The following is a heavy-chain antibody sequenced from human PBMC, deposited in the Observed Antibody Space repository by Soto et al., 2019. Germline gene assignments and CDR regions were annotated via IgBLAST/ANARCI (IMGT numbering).Heavy chain of an antibody. D-gene: IGHD7-27*01. CDR3: ARGRYCLTGRCFPNWFDS. CDR2: IYKSATT. CDR1: GDSISNLDYF. V-gene: IGHV4-30-4*01. Sequence: SETLSLTCSVSGDSISNLDYFWAWIRQPPGQALEYIGYIYKSATTYYNPSFESRVAISVDTSQSQFSLNVTSVTAADTAVYFCARGRYCLTGRCFPNWFDSWGQGALVTVSS. J-gene: IGHJ5*01.